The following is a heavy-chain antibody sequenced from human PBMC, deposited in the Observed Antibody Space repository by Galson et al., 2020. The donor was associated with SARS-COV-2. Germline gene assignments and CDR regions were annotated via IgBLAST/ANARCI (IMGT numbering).Heavy chain of an antibody. Sequence: SETLSLTCTVSGGSISNNDWWSWVRQPPGKGLEWIGEISQSVTTHYNPSLMSRVTISGDKSKNQISLKLNSVTAADTAVYYCARDSGYCTDGVCYRYWYFDLRGRGTLVTVSS. D-gene: IGHD2-8*01. J-gene: IGHJ2*01. V-gene: IGHV4-4*02. CDR1: GGSISNNDW. CDR2: ISQSVTT. CDR3: ARDSGYCTDGVCYRYWYFDL.